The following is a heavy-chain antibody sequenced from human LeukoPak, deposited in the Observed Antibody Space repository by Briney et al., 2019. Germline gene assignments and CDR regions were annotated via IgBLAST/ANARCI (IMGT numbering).Heavy chain of an antibody. J-gene: IGHJ4*02. CDR3: VRDLQWAFDK. D-gene: IGHD1-26*01. V-gene: IGHV3-48*02. Sequence: GGSLRLSCAASGFTFSSFSMNWVRQAPGKGLEWISYITSDTTSISYAVSVKGRFTISRDNAKKTLYLRMNSLTDDDTAVYYCVRDLQWAFDKWGQGTLVTVSS. CDR2: ITSDTTSI. CDR1: GFTFSSFS.